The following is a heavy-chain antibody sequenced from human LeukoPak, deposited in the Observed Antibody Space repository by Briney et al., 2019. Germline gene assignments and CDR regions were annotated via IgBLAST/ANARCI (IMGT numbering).Heavy chain of an antibody. Sequence: GGSLRLSCAASGFTVSSNYMSWVRQAPGKGLEWVSVIYSAGSTYYADSVKGRFTISRDNSKNTLFLQMNSLRAEDTAVYYCAKDKKDLLWFGELSALRYWGQGTLVTVSS. V-gene: IGHV3-53*01. D-gene: IGHD3-10*01. J-gene: IGHJ4*02. CDR2: IYSAGST. CDR1: GFTVSSNY. CDR3: AKDKKDLLWFGELSALRY.